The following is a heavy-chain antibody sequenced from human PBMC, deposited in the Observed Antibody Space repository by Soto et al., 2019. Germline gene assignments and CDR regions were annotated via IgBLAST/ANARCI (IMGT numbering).Heavy chain of an antibody. D-gene: IGHD1-26*01. CDR2: IYYTGST. CDR1: GGSISSGDYY. J-gene: IGHJ5*02. Sequence: QVQLQESGPGLVKPSQTLSLTCTVSGGSISSGDYYWSWIRQPPGKGLEWIGYIYYTGSTYYHQTLKSRVTISGDTSKNHCSLKLSSVTAAGTAVYDCARVCGIVGDSSWFDPWVQGTLVTVSS. CDR3: ARVCGIVGDSSWFDP. V-gene: IGHV4-30-4*01.